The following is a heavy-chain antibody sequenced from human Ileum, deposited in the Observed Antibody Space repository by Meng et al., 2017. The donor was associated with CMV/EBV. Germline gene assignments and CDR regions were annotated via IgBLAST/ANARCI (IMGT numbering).Heavy chain of an antibody. CDR3: ALRGSAAGTFQH. Sequence: QLQRSGPGLVKPSETLSLTCTVSGGSISSYCWSWIRQPPGKGLEWIGYMCYSGDTNYNPSLRSRVTISGDTSKNQFSLKLNSVTAADTAVYYCALRGSAAGTFQHWGQGTLVTVSS. J-gene: IGHJ1*01. D-gene: IGHD6-13*01. CDR2: MCYSGDT. V-gene: IGHV4-59*01. CDR1: GGSISSYC.